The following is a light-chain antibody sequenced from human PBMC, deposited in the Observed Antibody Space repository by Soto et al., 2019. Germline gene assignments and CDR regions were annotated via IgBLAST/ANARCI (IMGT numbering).Light chain of an antibody. J-gene: IGKJ1*01. CDR2: EAS. Sequence: TKSRATVPGNVGDGVTITCRDRQSIRSWLAWYPQIPGKAPKLLIYEASSLESGVPSRVSGSGSGTDFSLTISILQTDDLATYFSQQYGSHPWMFSQGTKVDIK. CDR1: QSIRSW. V-gene: IGKV1-5*01. CDR3: QQYGSHPWM.